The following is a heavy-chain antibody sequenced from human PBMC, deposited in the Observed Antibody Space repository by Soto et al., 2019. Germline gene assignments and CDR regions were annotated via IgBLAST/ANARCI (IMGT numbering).Heavy chain of an antibody. D-gene: IGHD1-1*01. CDR1: GFTFSDYY. J-gene: IGHJ4*02. CDR3: ARGHTIINY. CDR2: ISKTGTDT. Sequence: QVQLVESGGGLVTPGGSLRLSCAASGFTFSDYYMSWFRQAPGKGLEWVSYISKTGTDTNYADSVKGRFAISRDNAKNSLYLQMSSLRDEDTAMYYCARGHTIINYWGQGALVTVSP. V-gene: IGHV3-11*05.